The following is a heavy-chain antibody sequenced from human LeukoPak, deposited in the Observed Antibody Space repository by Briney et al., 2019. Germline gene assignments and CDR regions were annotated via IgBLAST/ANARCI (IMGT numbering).Heavy chain of an antibody. V-gene: IGHV3-21*01. CDR1: GFTFSNYN. CDR3: ARDPGPYSGTYLDY. J-gene: IGHJ4*02. Sequence: GGSLRLSCAASGFTFSNYNMNWVRQAPGKGLEWVSCIGGINSYTYYADSVKGRFTISRDNAKNSLYLQMNSLRADDTAVYYCARDPGPYSGTYLDYWGQGTLVTVSS. CDR2: IGGINSYT. D-gene: IGHD1-26*01.